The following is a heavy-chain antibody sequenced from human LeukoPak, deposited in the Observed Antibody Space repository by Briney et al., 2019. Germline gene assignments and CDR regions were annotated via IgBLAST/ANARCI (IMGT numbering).Heavy chain of an antibody. J-gene: IGHJ4*02. CDR2: INPNSGGT. CDR3: AREVGFGDYVNDY. Sequence: ASVKVSCKAPGYTFTGYYMHWVRQAPGQGLEWMGWINPNSGGTNYAQKFQGRVTMTRDTSISTAYMELSRLRSDDTAVYYCAREVGFGDYVNDYWGQGTLVTVSS. CDR1: GYTFTGYY. D-gene: IGHD3-16*01. V-gene: IGHV1-2*02.